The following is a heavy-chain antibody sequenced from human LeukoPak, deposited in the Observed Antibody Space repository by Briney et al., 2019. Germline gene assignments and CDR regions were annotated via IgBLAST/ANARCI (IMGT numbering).Heavy chain of an antibody. V-gene: IGHV3-30*02. J-gene: IGHJ4*02. Sequence: GGSLRLSCAASGFTFSSYGMHWVRQAPGKGLEWVAFIRYDGSNKYYADSVKGRFTISRDNSKNTLYLQMNSLRAEDTAVYYCAKVGTVVVVPAAPLFDYWGQGTLVTVSS. CDR1: GFTFSSYG. D-gene: IGHD2-2*01. CDR3: AKVGTVVVVPAAPLFDY. CDR2: IRYDGSNK.